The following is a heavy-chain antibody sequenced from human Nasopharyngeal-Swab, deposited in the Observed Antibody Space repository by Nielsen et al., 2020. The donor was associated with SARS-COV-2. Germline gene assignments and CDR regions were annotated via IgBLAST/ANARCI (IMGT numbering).Heavy chain of an antibody. J-gene: IGHJ6*02. V-gene: IGHV5-51*01. Sequence: GESLKISCKGSGSTFSSYWIGWVRQMPGKGLEWMGIIYPRDSDTKYSPSFQGQVTLSADKSINTAYLQWNSLRAEDTAVYYCARGGNYYDSSGYVYYYYGMDVWGQGTTVTVSS. D-gene: IGHD3-22*01. CDR2: IYPRDSDT. CDR3: ARGGNYYDSSGYVYYYYGMDV. CDR1: GSTFSSYW.